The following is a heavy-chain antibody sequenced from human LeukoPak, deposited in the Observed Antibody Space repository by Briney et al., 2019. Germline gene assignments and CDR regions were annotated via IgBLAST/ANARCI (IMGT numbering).Heavy chain of an antibody. D-gene: IGHD2-2*02. Sequence: PGGSLRLSCAASGFTFSSYAMHWVRQAPGKGLECVAVISYDGSNKYYADSVKGRFTISRDNSKNTLYLQMDSLRAEDTAVYYCARVPGICSSTSCYTSLPVAYWGQGTLVTVSS. CDR1: GFTFSSYA. CDR2: ISYDGSNK. CDR3: ARVPGICSSTSCYTSLPVAY. V-gene: IGHV3-30-3*01. J-gene: IGHJ4*02.